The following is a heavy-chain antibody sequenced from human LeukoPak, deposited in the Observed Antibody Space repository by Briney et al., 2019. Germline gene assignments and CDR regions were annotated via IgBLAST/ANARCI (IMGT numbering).Heavy chain of an antibody. D-gene: IGHD5/OR15-5a*01. CDR3: ARDRVYGGADY. CDR2: TSGDGITT. J-gene: IGHJ4*02. V-gene: IGHV3-43*02. CDR1: GFTFGDYS. Sequence: PGGSLRLSCAASGFTFGDYSMHWVRQTPGKGLEWVSLTSGDGITTYFADSVKGRFTISRDNSKSSLFLQMNSLRTEDTALYYCARDRVYGGADYWGQGTLVTVSS.